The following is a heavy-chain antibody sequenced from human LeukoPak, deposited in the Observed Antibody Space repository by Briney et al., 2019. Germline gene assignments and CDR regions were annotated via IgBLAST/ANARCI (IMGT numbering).Heavy chain of an antibody. CDR2: ISGSGIRT. Sequence: GGSLRLSCAASGFTFSSYAMSWVRQAPGKGLEYVSGISGSGIRTYYADSVKGRFTISRDNSKNTLYLQMNSLRAEDTAVYYCAKTSSPWLVLLWGQGTLVTVSS. D-gene: IGHD6-19*01. V-gene: IGHV3-23*01. J-gene: IGHJ4*02. CDR1: GFTFSSYA. CDR3: AKTSSPWLVLL.